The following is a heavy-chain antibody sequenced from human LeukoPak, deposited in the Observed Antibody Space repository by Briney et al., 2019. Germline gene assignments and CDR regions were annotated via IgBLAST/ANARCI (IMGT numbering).Heavy chain of an antibody. V-gene: IGHV1-18*01. D-gene: IGHD2-15*01. J-gene: IGHJ4*02. CDR3: AREPGYCSGGTCYHLDY. CDR2: ISAYNGST. CDR1: GFTFTSYD. Sequence: ASVKVSCKASGFTFTSYDFSWVRQAPGQGLEWMGWISAYNGSTNYAQKFQGRVTMTTDTSTSTAYMELRSLRSDDTAVYYCAREPGYCSGGTCYHLDYWGQGTLVTVSS.